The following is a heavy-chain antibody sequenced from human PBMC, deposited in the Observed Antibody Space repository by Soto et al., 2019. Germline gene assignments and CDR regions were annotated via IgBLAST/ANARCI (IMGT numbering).Heavy chain of an antibody. J-gene: IGHJ4*02. Sequence: EVPLVESGGGLVQRGGSLRLSCAASGFTFSSYWMHWVRQARGKGLVWVSRIMTDGSSTSYADSVKGRFTDSRDNTKNALDLEINSRRAEDTAVYYCSRDPFGAGRSWGQGTLVTVSS. CDR2: IMTDGSST. CDR3: SRDPFGAGRS. CDR1: GFTFSSYW. D-gene: IGHD3-10*01. V-gene: IGHV3-74*01.